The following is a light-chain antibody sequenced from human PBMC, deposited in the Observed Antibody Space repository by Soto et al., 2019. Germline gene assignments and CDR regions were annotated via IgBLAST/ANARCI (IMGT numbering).Light chain of an antibody. CDR3: SSYSTTSSPHVL. CDR1: RSDIGRYNY. J-gene: IGLJ2*01. V-gene: IGLV2-14*03. CDR2: KVS. Sequence: QSALAQPASVSGSPGQSITISCTGTRSDIGRYNYVSWYQQHPGKVTRLLIYKVSYRPSGVSARFSGSKSGSTASLTISGVQAEYEADYYCSSYSTTSSPHVLFGGGTKLTVL.